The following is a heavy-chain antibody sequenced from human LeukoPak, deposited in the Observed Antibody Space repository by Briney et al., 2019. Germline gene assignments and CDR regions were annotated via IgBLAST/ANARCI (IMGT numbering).Heavy chain of an antibody. D-gene: IGHD1-1*01. CDR2: INQDGSEK. J-gene: IGHJ3*02. V-gene: IGHV3-7*01. Sequence: HPGGSLRLSCAASGFTYSNYYMNWVRQAPGKGLEWVANINQDGSEKYYVDSVKGRFTISRDNAKNSLYLHMDSLRADDTAVYYCARGSGGIWGQGTMVTVSS. CDR3: ARGSGGI. CDR1: GFTYSNYY.